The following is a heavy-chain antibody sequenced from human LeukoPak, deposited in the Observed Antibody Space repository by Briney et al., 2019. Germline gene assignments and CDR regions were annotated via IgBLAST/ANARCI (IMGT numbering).Heavy chain of an antibody. J-gene: IGHJ6*03. CDR2: IYTSGST. CDR3: ARGRVTPSLLSPYYYMDV. Sequence: PSQTLSLTCTVSGGSISSGSYDWSWIRQPAGMELEGIGRIYTSGSTNYNPSLKSRVTISVATSKNQFSLKLSSVTAADTAVYYCARGRVTPSLLSPYYYMDVWGKGTTVSVSS. D-gene: IGHD2-21*01. CDR1: GGSISSGSYD. V-gene: IGHV4-61*02.